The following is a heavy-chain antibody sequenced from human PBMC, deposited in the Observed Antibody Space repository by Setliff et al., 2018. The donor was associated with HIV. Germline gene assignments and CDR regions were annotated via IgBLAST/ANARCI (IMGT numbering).Heavy chain of an antibody. V-gene: IGHV3-13*01. J-gene: IGHJ6*03. CDR2: IGTAADT. Sequence: PGGSLRLSCAASGFTFSSYDMFWVRQVAGKGLEWVSAIGTAADTFYPASVKGRFTISRDNSKNTLFLQMNSLRAEDTAVYYCAKEGTIAMAGAHYYYYYMDVWGKGTTVTVSS. CDR3: AKEGTIAMAGAHYYYYYMDV. D-gene: IGHD6-19*01. CDR1: GFTFSSYD.